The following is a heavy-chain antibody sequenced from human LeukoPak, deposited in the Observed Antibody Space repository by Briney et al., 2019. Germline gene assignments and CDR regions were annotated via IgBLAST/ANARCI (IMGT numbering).Heavy chain of an antibody. CDR3: ASSGGDYDFWSGYYSGPGAFDI. Sequence: ASVKVSRKASGYTFTSYDINWVRQATGQGLEWMGWMNPNSGNTGYAQKFQGRVTITRNTSISTAYMELSSLRSENTAVYYCASSGGDYDFWSGYYSGPGAFDIWGQGTMVTVSS. V-gene: IGHV1-8*03. D-gene: IGHD3-3*01. CDR1: GYTFTSYD. CDR2: MNPNSGNT. J-gene: IGHJ3*02.